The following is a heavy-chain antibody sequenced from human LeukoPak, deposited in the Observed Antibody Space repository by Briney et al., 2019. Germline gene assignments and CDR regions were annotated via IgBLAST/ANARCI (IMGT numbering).Heavy chain of an antibody. CDR3: ARDRGVYSRTLED. J-gene: IGHJ4*02. V-gene: IGHV3-21*01. D-gene: IGHD6-13*01. Sequence: GGSLRLSCAASGFTFSTYSMNWVRQAPGKGLEWVSSISSSTYIYYVDSVKGRFTISRDNAKNSLYLQMNSLRVEDTAVYYCARDRGVYSRTLEDWGQGTLVTVSS. CDR2: ISSSTYI. CDR1: GFTFSTYS.